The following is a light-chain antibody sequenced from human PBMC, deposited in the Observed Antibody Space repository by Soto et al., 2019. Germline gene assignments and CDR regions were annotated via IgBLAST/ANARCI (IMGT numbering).Light chain of an antibody. CDR1: QSLVHSDGNTY. CDR2: KVS. CDR3: MQGIHWTWT. Sequence: DVVMTQSPLSLPVTLGQPASISCRSSQSLVHSDGNTYLNWFQQRPGQSPRRLIYKVSNRDSGVPDRFSGSGSGTDFTLKISRVEAEDVGGYYCMQGIHWTWTFGQGTKVEIK. J-gene: IGKJ1*01. V-gene: IGKV2-30*02.